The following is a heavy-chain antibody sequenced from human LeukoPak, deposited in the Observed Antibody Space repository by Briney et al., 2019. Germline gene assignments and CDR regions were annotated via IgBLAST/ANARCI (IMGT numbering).Heavy chain of an antibody. J-gene: IGHJ4*02. CDR1: GFTFTNYA. CDR2: ISGSGTRT. Sequence: GGSLRLSCAASGFTFTNYAMSWVRQAPGKGLEWVLAISGSGTRTYYADSVKGRFTISRDNSKNTLYLQMNSLRAEDRAVYYCAKEQTSSGFFDYWGQGTLVTVSS. CDR3: AKEQTSSGFFDY. D-gene: IGHD2-2*01. V-gene: IGHV3-23*01.